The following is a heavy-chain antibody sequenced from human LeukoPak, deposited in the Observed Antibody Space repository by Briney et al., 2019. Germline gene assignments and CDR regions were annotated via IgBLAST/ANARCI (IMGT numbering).Heavy chain of an antibody. V-gene: IGHV1-2*02. D-gene: IGHD1-7*01. CDR2: INPNSGGT. CDR3: ASLPLTGTGVDY. CDR1: GYTFTGYY. Sequence: ASVTVSCKASGYTFTGYYMHWVRQAPGQGLERMGWINPNSGGTNYAQKFQGRVTMTRDTSISTAYMELSRLRSDDTAVYYCASLPLTGTGVDYWGQGTLVTVSS. J-gene: IGHJ4*02.